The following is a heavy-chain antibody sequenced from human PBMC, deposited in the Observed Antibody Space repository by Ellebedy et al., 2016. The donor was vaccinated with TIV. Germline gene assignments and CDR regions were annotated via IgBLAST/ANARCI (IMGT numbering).Heavy chain of an antibody. D-gene: IGHD2/OR15-2a*01. J-gene: IGHJ6*02. CDR3: TRDGNRGFDMDV. V-gene: IGHV3-74*01. CDR1: GFTFSGYW. Sequence: GESLKISXSASGFTFSGYWMHWVRQAPGKGLVWVSRINNDGSGTSYADSVKGRFTISRDNAKHTLYLQMNSLRAEDTAVYYCTRDGNRGFDMDVWGQGTMVTVSS. CDR2: INNDGSGT.